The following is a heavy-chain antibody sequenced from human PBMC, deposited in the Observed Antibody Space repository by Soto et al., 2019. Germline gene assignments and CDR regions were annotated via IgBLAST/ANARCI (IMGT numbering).Heavy chain of an antibody. Sequence: PGGSLRLSCVGSGFTFSSYGMHWVRQAPGNGLECVAVISDTGSSHYYAASGEGRFTISRENSKNTLSLHMDRLRVEDTAVYYCAKDRGGDCPDNSCYFGADYWGQGTPVTVSS. J-gene: IGHJ4*02. CDR2: ISDTGSSH. CDR1: GFTFSSYG. V-gene: IGHV3-30*18. CDR3: AKDRGGDCPDNSCYFGADY. D-gene: IGHD2-2*01.